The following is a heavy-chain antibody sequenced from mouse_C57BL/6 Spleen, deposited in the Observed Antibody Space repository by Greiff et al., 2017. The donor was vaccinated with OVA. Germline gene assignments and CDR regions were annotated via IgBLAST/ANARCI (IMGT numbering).Heavy chain of an antibody. Sequence: QVQLQQPGAELVRPGTSVKLSCKASGYTFTSYWMHWVKQRPGQGLEWIGVIDPSDSYTNYTQKFKGKATLTVDTSSSTAYMQLSSLTSEDSAVYYCARRGVVAPDYWGQGTTLTVSA. CDR1: GYTFTSYW. D-gene: IGHD1-1*01. V-gene: IGHV1-59*01. J-gene: IGHJ2*01. CDR2: IDPSDSYT. CDR3: ARRGVVAPDY.